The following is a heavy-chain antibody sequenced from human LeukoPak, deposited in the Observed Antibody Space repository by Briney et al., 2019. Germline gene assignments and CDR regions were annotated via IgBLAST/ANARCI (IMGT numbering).Heavy chain of an antibody. Sequence: KASETLSLTCAVYGGSFSGYYWSWIRKPPGKGLKWIGEINHSRSTKYNPSLKSRVTISVDTSKNQFSLKLSSVTAADTAVYYCARGPGLHYYGSGTYLKRIERPLDYWGQGTLVTVSS. CDR2: INHSRST. CDR1: GGSFSGYY. D-gene: IGHD3-10*01. J-gene: IGHJ4*02. V-gene: IGHV4-34*01. CDR3: ARGPGLHYYGSGTYLKRIERPLDY.